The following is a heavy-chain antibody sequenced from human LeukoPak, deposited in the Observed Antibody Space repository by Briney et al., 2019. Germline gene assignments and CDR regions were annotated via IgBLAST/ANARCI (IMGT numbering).Heavy chain of an antibody. CDR2: IHPDDSEA. Sequence: GESLKISRKGPGYRFTSYWIAWVRQIPGKGLEWMGIIHPDDSEARDSPFIRGQVTITADITINTAYLQWSRLKASDTAMYYCARASEDSYGYYSDYWGQGNLVTVSS. J-gene: IGHJ4*02. CDR3: ARASEDSYGYYSDY. CDR1: GYRFTSYW. D-gene: IGHD3-22*01. V-gene: IGHV5-51*01.